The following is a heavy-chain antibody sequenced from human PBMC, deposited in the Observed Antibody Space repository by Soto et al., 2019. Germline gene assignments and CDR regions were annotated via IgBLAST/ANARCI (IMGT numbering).Heavy chain of an antibody. J-gene: IGHJ5*02. Sequence: QVQLQESGPGLVKPSQTLSLTCTVSGGSISSGDYYWSWIRQPPGKGLEWIGYIYYSGSTYYNPSNKSRVTIAVDTSNNQFSLKLSSVTAADTAVYYCASSSTRRRHNCFDPWGQGTLVTVSS. D-gene: IGHD2-2*01. CDR3: ASSSTRRRHNCFDP. V-gene: IGHV4-30-4*01. CDR2: IYYSGST. CDR1: GGSISSGDYY.